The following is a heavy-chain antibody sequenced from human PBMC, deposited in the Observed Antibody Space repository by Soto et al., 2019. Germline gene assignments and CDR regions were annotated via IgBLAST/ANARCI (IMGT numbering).Heavy chain of an antibody. CDR3: ARVQLERLDAFDI. Sequence: ASVKVSCKASGYTFTSYDINWVRQATGQGLEWMGWISAYSGNTNYAQKFQGRVTMTTDTSTSTAYMELRSLRSDDTAVYYCARVQLERLDAFDIWGQGTMVTVPS. CDR1: GYTFTSYD. CDR2: ISAYSGNT. J-gene: IGHJ3*02. D-gene: IGHD1-1*01. V-gene: IGHV1-18*01.